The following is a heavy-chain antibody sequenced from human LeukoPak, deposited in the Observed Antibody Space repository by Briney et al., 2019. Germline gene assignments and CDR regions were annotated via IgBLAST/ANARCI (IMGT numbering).Heavy chain of an antibody. CDR3: VSEGYNYGWTFYFDC. CDR2: INWNGHNI. J-gene: IGHJ4*02. V-gene: IGHV3-20*04. CDR1: GFTFDNYG. D-gene: IGHD3-10*01. Sequence: PGGSLRLSCAASGFTFDNYGMSWVRQIPGKGLEWVSSINWNGHNIDYADSVRGRFTISRDNAKNSLYLQMNSLRAEDTALYYCVSEGYNYGWTFYFDCWGQGTLVTVSS.